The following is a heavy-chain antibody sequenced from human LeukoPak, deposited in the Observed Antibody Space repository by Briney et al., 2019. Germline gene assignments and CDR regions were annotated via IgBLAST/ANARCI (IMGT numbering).Heavy chain of an antibody. CDR2: IYPGDSDT. D-gene: IGHD1-26*01. V-gene: IGHV5-51*01. CDR1: GYTFTSHW. J-gene: IGHJ6*02. Sequence: GEALKISFEGAGYTFTSHWIGWGRPMPGKGVGWMGVIYPGDSDTRYSPSFQGQVTISAHESIRTAYLQWSSLKASDTAMYYCARHDRWDAATQGGMDVWGQGTTVTVSS. CDR3: ARHDRWDAATQGGMDV.